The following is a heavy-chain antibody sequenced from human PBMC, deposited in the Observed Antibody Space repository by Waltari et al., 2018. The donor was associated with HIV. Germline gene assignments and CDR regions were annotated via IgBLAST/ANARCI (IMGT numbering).Heavy chain of an antibody. Sequence: EVQLVESGGGLVQPGGSVRLSCAASGFTFSSYWMHWVRTAPGKGLVWVSRINSDGSSTSYADSVKGRFTISRDNAKNTLYLQMNSLRAEDTAVYYCASGYSSSWRSDYYYYGMDVWGQGTTVTVSS. D-gene: IGHD6-13*01. CDR3: ASGYSSSWRSDYYYYGMDV. J-gene: IGHJ6*02. CDR2: INSDGSST. V-gene: IGHV3-74*01. CDR1: GFTFSSYW.